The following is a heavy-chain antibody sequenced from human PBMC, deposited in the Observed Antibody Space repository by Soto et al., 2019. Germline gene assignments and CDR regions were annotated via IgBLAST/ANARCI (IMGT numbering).Heavy chain of an antibody. CDR1: GYTFTDYY. D-gene: IGHD2-2*01. CDR3: ATDGTSSPTTFFDY. CDR2: INPSGGSP. V-gene: IGHV1-46*01. J-gene: IGHJ4*02. Sequence: GASVKVSCKASGYTFTDYYIHWVRQAPGQGLEWMGIINPSGGSPSHAQKFQGRVTMTSDTSTSTVYMELSSLRSEDTAVYYRATDGTSSPTTFFDYWGQGTPVTFSA.